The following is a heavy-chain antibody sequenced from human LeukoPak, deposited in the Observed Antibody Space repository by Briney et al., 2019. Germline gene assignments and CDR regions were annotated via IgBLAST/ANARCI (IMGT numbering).Heavy chain of an antibody. Sequence: GGSLRLSCAASGFTFSSYAMHWVRQAPAKGLEWVAVISYDGSNKYYADSVKGRFTISRDNSKNTLYLQMNSLRGEDTAVYYCAKVENYYGSGNFDYWGQGTLVTVSS. CDR1: GFTFSSYA. V-gene: IGHV3-30*04. CDR2: ISYDGSNK. CDR3: AKVENYYGSGNFDY. J-gene: IGHJ4*02. D-gene: IGHD3-10*01.